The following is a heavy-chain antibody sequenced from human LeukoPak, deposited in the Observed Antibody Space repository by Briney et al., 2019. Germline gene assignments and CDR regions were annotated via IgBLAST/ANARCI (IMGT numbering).Heavy chain of an antibody. J-gene: IGHJ4*02. D-gene: IGHD3-10*01. CDR2: ISGSGGST. CDR1: GDSISSSSHY. V-gene: IGHV3-23*01. CDR3: AKLLWFGELLFAAIDY. Sequence: ETLSLTCTVSGDSISSSSHYWGWIRQPPGKGLEWVSAISGSGGSTYYADSVKGRFTISRDNSKNTLYLQMNSLRAEDTAVYYCAKLLWFGELLFAAIDYWGQGTLVTVSS.